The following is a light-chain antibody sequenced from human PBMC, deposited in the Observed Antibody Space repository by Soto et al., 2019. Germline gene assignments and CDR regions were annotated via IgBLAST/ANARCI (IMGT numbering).Light chain of an antibody. CDR3: AAWDDSLNGYV. CDR2: TNN. J-gene: IGLJ1*01. CDR1: SSNIGSTS. Sequence: QSVLTQPPSASGTPGQRVTISCSGSSSNIGSTSVNWYQHLPGTAPKLIIYTNNQRPSGVPDRFSASKSGTSASLAISGLQSGDEADYYCAAWDDSLNGYVFGPGTKVTVL. V-gene: IGLV1-44*01.